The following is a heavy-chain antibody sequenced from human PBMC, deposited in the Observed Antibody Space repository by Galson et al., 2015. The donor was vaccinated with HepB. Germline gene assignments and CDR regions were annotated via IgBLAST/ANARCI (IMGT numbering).Heavy chain of an antibody. J-gene: IGHJ4*02. CDR3: ARRPPAFSSAGYFVGDSFDY. CDR2: IYWDDEK. D-gene: IGHD6-19*01. Sequence: PALVKPTQTLTLTCSFAGFSLSSSGVGVGWIRQTPGKALEWLALIYWDDEKRYSPSLKSRVTVTKDTSKNQVVLTLTNMDPVDTGTYYCARRPPAFSSAGYFVGDSFDYWGQGALVIVSS. CDR1: GFSLSSSGVG. V-gene: IGHV2-5*02.